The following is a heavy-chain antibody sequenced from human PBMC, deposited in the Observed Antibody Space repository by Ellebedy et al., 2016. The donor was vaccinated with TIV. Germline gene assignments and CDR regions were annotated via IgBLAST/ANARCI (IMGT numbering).Heavy chain of an antibody. V-gene: IGHV1-69*13. Sequence: AASVKVSCKAFGGTFSNYVISWVRQAPGQGLEWMGGIIPIFGSANYAQKVQGRVTITADESTNTAYMELSSLRLEDTAIYYCATGGGYNWFESWGQGTLVTVSS. CDR3: ATGGGYNWFES. CDR1: GGTFSNYV. D-gene: IGHD4-23*01. J-gene: IGHJ5*01. CDR2: IIPIFGSA.